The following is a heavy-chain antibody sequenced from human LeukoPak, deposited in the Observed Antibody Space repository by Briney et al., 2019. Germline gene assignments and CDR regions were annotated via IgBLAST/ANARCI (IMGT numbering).Heavy chain of an antibody. CDR1: GFTFSSYA. J-gene: IGHJ4*02. CDR3: AKVESPSYYFDY. V-gene: IGHV3-23*01. D-gene: IGHD2/OR15-2a*01. Sequence: GALRLSCAASGFTFSSYAMSWVRQAPGKGLEWVSTITTSGGSTYYADSVKGRFTISRDNSKNTLYLQMNNLKTEDTAVYYCAKVESPSYYFDYWGQGTLVTVSS. CDR2: ITTSGGST.